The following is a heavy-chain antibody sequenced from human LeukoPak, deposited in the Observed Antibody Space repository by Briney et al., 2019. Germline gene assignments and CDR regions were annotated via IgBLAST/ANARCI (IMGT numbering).Heavy chain of an antibody. D-gene: IGHD3-16*01. V-gene: IGHV7-4-1*02. CDR1: GYTFTSRA. CDR2: INTNTGNP. Sequence: ASVKVSCKASGYTFTSRAINWVRQAPGQGLEWMGWINTNTGNPTYAQGFTGRFVFSLDTSVSTAYLQVSSLKAEDTAVYYCARSNNDGNYLGVGFDYWGQGTLVTVSS. J-gene: IGHJ4*02. CDR3: ARSNNDGNYLGVGFDY.